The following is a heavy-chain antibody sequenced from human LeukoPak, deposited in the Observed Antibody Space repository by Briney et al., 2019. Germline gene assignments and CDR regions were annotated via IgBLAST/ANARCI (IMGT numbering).Heavy chain of an antibody. Sequence: SQTLSLTCTVSGGSISSGGYYWSWIRQHPGKGLEWIGYIYYSGSTYYNPSLKSRVTISVDTSKNQFSLKLSSVTAADTAVYYCARESGRDTAMAPDYWGQGTLVTVSS. CDR3: ARESGRDTAMAPDY. V-gene: IGHV4-31*03. CDR2: IYYSGST. D-gene: IGHD5-18*01. CDR1: GGSISSGGYY. J-gene: IGHJ4*02.